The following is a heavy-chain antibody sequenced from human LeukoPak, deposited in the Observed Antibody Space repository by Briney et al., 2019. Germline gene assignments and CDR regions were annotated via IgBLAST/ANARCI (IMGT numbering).Heavy chain of an antibody. CDR3: AAITMVRGVVDY. CDR2: ITTSSSYI. CDR1: GFTFDDYA. V-gene: IGHV3-21*04. Sequence: GGSLRLSCAASGFTFDDYAMHWVRQAPGKGLEWVSSITTSSSYIYYADSVQGRFTISRDNAKNSLYLQMNSLRAEDTALYYCAAITMVRGVVDYWGQGTLVTVSS. D-gene: IGHD3-10*01. J-gene: IGHJ4*02.